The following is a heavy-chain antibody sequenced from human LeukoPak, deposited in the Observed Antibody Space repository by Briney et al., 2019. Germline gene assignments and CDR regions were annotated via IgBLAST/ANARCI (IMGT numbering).Heavy chain of an antibody. D-gene: IGHD3-10*01. Sequence: KPGGSLRVTCAASGFTFSSYAMSWVRQAPGKGLEWVSSISSSSSYIYYADSVKGRFTISRDNAKNSLYLQMNSLRAEDTAVYYCARDRFGYYYMDVWGKGTTVTFSS. J-gene: IGHJ6*03. V-gene: IGHV3-21*01. CDR2: ISSSSSYI. CDR3: ARDRFGYYYMDV. CDR1: GFTFSSYA.